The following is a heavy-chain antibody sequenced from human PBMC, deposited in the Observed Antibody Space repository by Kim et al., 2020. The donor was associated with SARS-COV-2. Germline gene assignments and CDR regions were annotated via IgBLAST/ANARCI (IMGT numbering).Heavy chain of an antibody. D-gene: IGHD3-22*01. Sequence: KGRFTISRDNSKNTLYLQMNSLRAEDTAVYYCAKERLYDSSGYYPSPFDYWGQGTLVTVSS. CDR3: AKERLYDSSGYYPSPFDY. J-gene: IGHJ4*02. V-gene: IGHV3-30*02.